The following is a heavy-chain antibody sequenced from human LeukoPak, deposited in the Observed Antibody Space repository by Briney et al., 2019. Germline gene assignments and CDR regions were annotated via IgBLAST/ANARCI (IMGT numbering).Heavy chain of an antibody. CDR1: GGTFSCYA. J-gene: IGHJ5*02. CDR3: ARSTVLMVYAISWFDP. Sequence: GASVKVSCKASGGTFSCYAISWVRQAPGQGPEWMGGIIPIFGTANYAQKFQGRVTITADESTSTAYMELSSLRSEDTAVYYCARSTVLMVYAISWFDPWGQGTLVTVSS. V-gene: IGHV1-69*13. CDR2: IIPIFGTA. D-gene: IGHD2-8*01.